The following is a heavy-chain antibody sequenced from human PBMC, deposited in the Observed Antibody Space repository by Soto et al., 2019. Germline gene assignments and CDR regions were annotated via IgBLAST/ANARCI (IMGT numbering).Heavy chain of an antibody. D-gene: IGHD6-13*01. J-gene: IGHJ4*02. CDR1: GFTFSSYA. CDR3: ATRSSSWYFDY. CDR2: ISGSGGST. V-gene: IGHV3-23*01. Sequence: EVQLLESGGGLVQPGGSLRLSCAASGFTFSSYAMNWVRQAPGKGLEWVSGISGSGGSTYYADSVKGRFTISRDNSKNALYLQMSSLRAEDSAVYYCATRSSSWYFDYWGQGALVTVSS.